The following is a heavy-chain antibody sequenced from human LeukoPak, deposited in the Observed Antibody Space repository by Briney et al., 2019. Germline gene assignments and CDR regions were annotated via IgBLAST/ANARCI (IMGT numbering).Heavy chain of an antibody. Sequence: PSETLSLTCTVSGGSISSSSYYWGWIRQPPGKGLEWIGSIYYSGSTYYNPSLKSRVTISVDTSKNQFSLKLSSVTAADTAVYYCARDHPPNWGQGTLVTVSS. CDR1: GGSISSSSYY. J-gene: IGHJ4*02. CDR2: IYYSGST. V-gene: IGHV4-39*07. CDR3: ARDHPPN.